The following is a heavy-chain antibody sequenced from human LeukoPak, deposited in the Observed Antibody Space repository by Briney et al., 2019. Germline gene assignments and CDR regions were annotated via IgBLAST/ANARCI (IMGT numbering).Heavy chain of an antibody. CDR3: AMTIVGATVDWYFDR. CDR1: GFNFGDFY. D-gene: IGHD1-26*01. V-gene: IGHV3-11*04. J-gene: IGHJ2*01. CDR2: ISDRGSSK. Sequence: PGGSLRLSCAASGFNFGDFYMTWIRQAPGKGLEFISYISDRGSSKDYVDSVRGQFTISRDNANNSLYLQMNTLRVEDTAIYYCAMTIVGATVDWYFDRWSRGTSVTV.